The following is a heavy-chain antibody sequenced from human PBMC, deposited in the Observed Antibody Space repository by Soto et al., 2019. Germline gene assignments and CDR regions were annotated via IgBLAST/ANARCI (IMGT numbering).Heavy chain of an antibody. J-gene: IGHJ6*03. CDR1: GGSISTSRSS. CDR2: IYYSGST. D-gene: IGHD6-6*01. CDR3: ASRQPAGQLVPFYYYYYMDV. V-gene: IGHV4-39*07. Sequence: KTSETLSLTCSVSGGSISTSRSSWACIRQPPGKGLEWIGNIYYSGSTYYNPSLKSRVTISVDKSKNQFSLKLSSVTAADTAVYYCASRQPAGQLVPFYYYYYMDVWGKGTTVTVSS.